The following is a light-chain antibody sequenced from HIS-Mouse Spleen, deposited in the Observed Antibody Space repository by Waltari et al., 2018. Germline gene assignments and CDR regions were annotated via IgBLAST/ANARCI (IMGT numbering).Light chain of an antibody. V-gene: IGLV2-14*01. J-gene: IGLJ3*02. CDR1: SSGVGGSHY. CDR3: SSYTSSSTLWV. CDR2: EVS. Sequence: QSALTQPASVSGSPGQSITLSCTGTSSGVGGSHYVSWYQQHPGKAPKLLIYEVSTRPSGVSNRFSGSKSGNTASLTISGLQAEDEADYYCSSYTSSSTLWVFGGGTKLTVL.